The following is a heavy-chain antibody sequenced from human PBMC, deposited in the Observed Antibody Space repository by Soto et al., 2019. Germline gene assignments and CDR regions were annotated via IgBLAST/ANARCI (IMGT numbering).Heavy chain of an antibody. Sequence: GGSLRLSCAASEFTFRSYWMHWVRQSPGKGLVWVSRISGDGSGTNYADSVKGRFTISRDNAKNTVYLQIDSLRAEDTAVYYCARTLPGTYGAFDLWGQGTMVTVSS. CDR1: EFTFRSYW. D-gene: IGHD1-7*01. CDR3: ARTLPGTYGAFDL. CDR2: ISGDGSGT. V-gene: IGHV3-74*01. J-gene: IGHJ3*01.